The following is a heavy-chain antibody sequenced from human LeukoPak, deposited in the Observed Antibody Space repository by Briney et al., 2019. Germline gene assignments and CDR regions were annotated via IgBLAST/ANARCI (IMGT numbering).Heavy chain of an antibody. V-gene: IGHV1-24*01. J-gene: IGHJ3*02. CDR1: VYTLTKFS. D-gene: IGHD3-3*01. Sequence: GASVKVSCKVSVYTLTKFSMHWVRQAPGKGLEWMGGFDLDDGETIYAQKFQGRVTMAEDTSTDTAYMELSSLRSEDTAVYDCATSVASDGGYYTKDVFAIWGQGTMVTVSS. CDR2: FDLDDGET. CDR3: ATSVASDGGYYTKDVFAI.